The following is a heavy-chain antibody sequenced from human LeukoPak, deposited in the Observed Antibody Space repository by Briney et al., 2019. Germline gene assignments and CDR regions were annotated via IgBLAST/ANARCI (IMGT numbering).Heavy chain of an antibody. CDR1: GYTFTSYG. CDR2: ISAYNGNT. J-gene: IGHJ5*02. V-gene: IGHV1-18*01. Sequence: GASVKVSCKASGYTFTSYGISWVRQAPGQGLEWMGWISAYNGNTNYAQKFQGRVTMTRDTSISTAYMELSRLRSDDTAVYYCTKQQLVLTHHDNWFDPWGQGTLVTVSS. CDR3: TKQQLVLTHHDNWFDP. D-gene: IGHD6-13*01.